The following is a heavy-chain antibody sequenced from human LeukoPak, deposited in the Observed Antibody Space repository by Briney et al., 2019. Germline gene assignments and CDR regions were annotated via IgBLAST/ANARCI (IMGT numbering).Heavy chain of an antibody. CDR3: ARGRGYSGYDFRRFDY. CDR1: GITFSSYS. V-gene: IGHV3-21*01. J-gene: IGHJ4*02. D-gene: IGHD5-12*01. CDR2: ISSSSSYI. Sequence: GGSLRLSCAASGITFSSYSMNWVRQAPGKGLEWVSSISSSSSYIYYADSVKGRFTISRDNAKNSLYLQMNSLRAEDTAVYYCARGRGYSGYDFRRFDYWGQGTLVTVSS.